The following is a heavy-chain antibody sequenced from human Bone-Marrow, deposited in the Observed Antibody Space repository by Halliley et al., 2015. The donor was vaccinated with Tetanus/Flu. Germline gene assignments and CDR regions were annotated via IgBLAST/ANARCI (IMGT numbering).Heavy chain of an antibody. CDR3: ARGRRDLHPFVFDI. CDR1: GGSLRNSY. J-gene: IGHJ3*02. V-gene: IGHV4-59*01. Sequence: GLVKPSETLSLTCTVSGGSLRNSYWNWIRQSPGRGLECIGYTYHTGSTNYNPSLKNRVSISVDLSTNQFSLKLASVTAEDTAIYYCARGRRDLHPFVFDIWGQGRMVTVSS. CDR2: TYHTGST.